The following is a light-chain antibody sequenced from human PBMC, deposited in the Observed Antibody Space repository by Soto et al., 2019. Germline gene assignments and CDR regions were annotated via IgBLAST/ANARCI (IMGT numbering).Light chain of an antibody. CDR2: GAS. J-gene: IGKJ1*01. CDR1: QRVSNN. CDR3: QLYNNWPPAWT. Sequence: EIVMTQSPATLSVSPGERATLSCRASQRVSNNLAWYQQKPGQAHRLLIYGASTRATGIPARFSGSGSGTEFTLPISGLQSEDFAVYYCQLYNNWPPAWTFGQGTKVEIK. V-gene: IGKV3-15*01.